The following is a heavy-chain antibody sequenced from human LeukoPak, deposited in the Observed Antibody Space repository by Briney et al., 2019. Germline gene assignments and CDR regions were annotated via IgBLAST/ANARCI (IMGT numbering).Heavy chain of an antibody. Sequence: GGSLRLSCAASGFTVDSNYLSWVRQAPGKGLEWVAVIWSDENKNYYGDSVKGRFTISRDNFKRTLYLQMNSLRVEDTAVYYCAREGLTTTPNNAFDIWGQGTMVTVSS. D-gene: IGHD1-1*01. CDR3: AREGLTTTPNNAFDI. CDR1: GFTVDSNY. V-gene: IGHV3-33*08. J-gene: IGHJ3*02. CDR2: IWSDENKN.